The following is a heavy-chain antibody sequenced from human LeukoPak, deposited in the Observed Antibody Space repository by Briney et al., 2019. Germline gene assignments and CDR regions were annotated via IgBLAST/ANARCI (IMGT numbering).Heavy chain of an antibody. CDR1: GFTFSRFG. CDR2: VWYDGSNK. Sequence: GGSLRLSCAASGFTFSRFGMHWVRQAPGKGLEWVAVVWYDGSNKYYADSVKGRFTISKDNSMNTLYLQMNSLRAEDTAMYYCARDSSGSTGYFHHWGQGTLSPSPQ. CDR3: ARDSSGSTGYFHH. D-gene: IGHD3-22*01. J-gene: IGHJ1*01. V-gene: IGHV3-33*01.